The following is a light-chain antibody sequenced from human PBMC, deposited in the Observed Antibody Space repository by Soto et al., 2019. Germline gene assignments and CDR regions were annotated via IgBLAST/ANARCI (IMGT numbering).Light chain of an antibody. V-gene: IGKV3-15*01. CDR1: QSVSKN. J-gene: IGKJ4*01. CDR2: GAS. CDR3: QQYDRWPVT. Sequence: EIVLTQSPGTLSLSPGERATLSCRASQSVSKNYLAWYQQKPGQAPRLLIYGASTRASGIPPRFSGSGSGTEFTLTIDRLQSADFAVYYCQQYDRWPVTFGGGTKVDIK.